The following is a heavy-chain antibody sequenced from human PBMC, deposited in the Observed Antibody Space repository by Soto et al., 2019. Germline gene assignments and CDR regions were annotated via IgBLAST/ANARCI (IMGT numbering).Heavy chain of an antibody. V-gene: IGHV4-4*02. Sequence: QVQLQESGPGLVKPSWTLSLTCAVSSGSISSSNWWSWVRQTPGKGLEWIGEIYHSGSTNYNPSLKRRVTISVDKSKNQFSLNLRSVTAADTAVYYCARAFGYSGTHYYYYYMDVWGKGTTVTVSS. CDR3: ARAFGYSGTHYYYYYMDV. CDR2: IYHSGST. CDR1: SGSISSSNW. D-gene: IGHD5-12*01. J-gene: IGHJ6*03.